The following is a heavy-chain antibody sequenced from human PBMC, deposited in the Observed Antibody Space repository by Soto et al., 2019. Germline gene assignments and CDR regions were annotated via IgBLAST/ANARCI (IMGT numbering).Heavy chain of an antibody. CDR2: FRGSGGGT. V-gene: IGHV3-23*01. D-gene: IGHD2-15*01. CDR3: AKGVLPPTPYAFDI. J-gene: IGHJ3*02. Sequence: GSLRLSCAASEFTFSSFAMSWVRQAPGKGLEWVSTFRGSGGGTYYADSVRGRFTISRYNSKSTLYLQMNSLRAEDTAVYYCAKGVLPPTPYAFDIWGQGTMVTVSS. CDR1: EFTFSSFA.